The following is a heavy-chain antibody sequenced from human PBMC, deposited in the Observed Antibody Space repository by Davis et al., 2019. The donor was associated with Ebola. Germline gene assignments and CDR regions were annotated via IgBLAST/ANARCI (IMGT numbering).Heavy chain of an antibody. CDR1: GFTFTNYA. CDR2: ISATGGET. V-gene: IGHV3-23*01. Sequence: GESLKISCAASGFTFTNYAMSWVRQAPGKGLEWVSTISATGGETFYADSVKGRFTISRDNSKNTLYLQTNSLRAEDTAIYYCARDLSDCDSGCVIISISFDSLGQGTLVTVSS. D-gene: IGHD5-12*01. CDR3: ARDLSDCDSGCVIISISFDS. J-gene: IGHJ4*02.